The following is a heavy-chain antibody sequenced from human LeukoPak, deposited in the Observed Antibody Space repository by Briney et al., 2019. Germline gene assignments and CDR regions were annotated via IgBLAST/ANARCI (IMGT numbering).Heavy chain of an antibody. CDR1: GASVSSIGYS. Sequence: SETLSLTCGVSGASVSSIGYSWSWIRQPPGRGLEWIGYIYQSGSASYNPSLQSRVTISIDKSKNQFSLNLNSVTAADTAVYYCARIRDRDYGGNPTLYDAFDMWGQGIMVTVSS. J-gene: IGHJ3*02. D-gene: IGHD4-23*01. CDR2: IYQSGSA. CDR3: ARIRDRDYGGNPTLYDAFDM. V-gene: IGHV4-30-2*01.